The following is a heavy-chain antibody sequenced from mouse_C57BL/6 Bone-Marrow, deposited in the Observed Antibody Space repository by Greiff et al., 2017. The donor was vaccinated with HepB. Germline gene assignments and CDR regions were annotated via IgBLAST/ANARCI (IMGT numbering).Heavy chain of an antibody. V-gene: IGHV1-53*01. CDR1: GYTFTSYW. CDR2: INPSNGGT. D-gene: IGHD1-1*01. J-gene: IGHJ3*01. CDR3: ARKDYYYGSSPLPAFAY. Sequence: QVHVKQPGTELVKPGASVKLSCKASGYTFTSYWMHWVKQRPGQGLEWIGNINPSNGGTNYNEKFKSKATLTVDKSSSTAYMQLSSLTSEDSAVYYCARKDYYYGSSPLPAFAYWGQGTLVTVSA.